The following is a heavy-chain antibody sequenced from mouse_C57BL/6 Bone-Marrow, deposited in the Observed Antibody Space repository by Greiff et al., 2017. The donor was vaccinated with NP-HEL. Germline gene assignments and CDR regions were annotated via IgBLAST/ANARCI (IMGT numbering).Heavy chain of an antibody. V-gene: IGHV5-12*01. D-gene: IGHD2-1*01. Sequence: DVQLVESGGGLVQPGGSLKLSCAASGFTFSDYYMYWVRQTPEKRLEWVAYISNGGGSTYYPDTVKGRFTISRDNAKNTLYLQMSRLKSEDTAMYYCARHGYYGNYYAMDYWGQGTSVTVSS. CDR1: GFTFSDYY. CDR2: ISNGGGST. CDR3: ARHGYYGNYYAMDY. J-gene: IGHJ4*01.